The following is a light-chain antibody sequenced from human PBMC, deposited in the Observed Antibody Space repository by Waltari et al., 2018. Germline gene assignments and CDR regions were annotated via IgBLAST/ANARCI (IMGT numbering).Light chain of an antibody. CDR1: QNIINF. J-gene: IGKJ1*01. Sequence: EIVLTQSPATLSLSPGARATLACRASQNIINFLAWYQQKPGQAPMLLIFDASKRATGIPARFSGSGSGTDFTLTISSLEPEDFAVYYCHQRRNWPGTFGQGTKVEIK. V-gene: IGKV3-11*01. CDR2: DAS. CDR3: HQRRNWPGT.